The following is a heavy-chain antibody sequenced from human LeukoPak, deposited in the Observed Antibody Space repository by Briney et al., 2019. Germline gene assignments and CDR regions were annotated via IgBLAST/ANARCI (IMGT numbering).Heavy chain of an antibody. Sequence: SETLSLTCTVSGGSTSSSSYYWGWVRQPPGKGLEWIGSIYYSGNTYYNPSLKSRVTISADTSRNHFSLKLSSVTAADTAVYYCARQYCSSTSCSYYFDYWGQGTLVTVSS. CDR3: ARQYCSSTSCSYYFDY. V-gene: IGHV4-39*01. D-gene: IGHD2-2*01. J-gene: IGHJ4*02. CDR2: IYYSGNT. CDR1: GGSTSSSSYY.